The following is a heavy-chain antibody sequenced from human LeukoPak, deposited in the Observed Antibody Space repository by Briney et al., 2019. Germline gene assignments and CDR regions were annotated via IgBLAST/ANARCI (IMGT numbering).Heavy chain of an antibody. CDR1: GFTFNTYS. J-gene: IGHJ4*02. CDR2: IDSSGGYT. CDR3: AKDLHYGSADY. Sequence: GGSLRLSCEASGFTFNTYSMNWARQAPGKGLEWVSSIDSSGGYTFYADSVKGRFIISRDNAKDSLYLQMNSLRAEDAAVYYCAKDLHYGSADYWGQGTLVTVSS. V-gene: IGHV3-21*06. D-gene: IGHD3-10*01.